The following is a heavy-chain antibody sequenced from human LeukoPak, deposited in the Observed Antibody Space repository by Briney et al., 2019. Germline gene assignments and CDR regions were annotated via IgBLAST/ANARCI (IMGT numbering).Heavy chain of an antibody. Sequence: GESLKISCKGSGYSFTRYWIGWVRQMPGKGLEWMGIIYPGDSDTRYSPSFQGQVTISADKSISTAYLQWSSLKASDTAMYYCARRIVGATARFDRWGQGTLVTVSS. V-gene: IGHV5-51*01. CDR3: ARRIVGATARFDR. D-gene: IGHD1-26*01. J-gene: IGHJ5*02. CDR2: IYPGDSDT. CDR1: GYSFTRYW.